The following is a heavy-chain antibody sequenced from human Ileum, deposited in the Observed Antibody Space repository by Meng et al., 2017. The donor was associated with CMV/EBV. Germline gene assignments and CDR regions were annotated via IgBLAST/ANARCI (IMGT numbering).Heavy chain of an antibody. D-gene: IGHD3-10*01. CDR2: VTPSTGNT. J-gene: IGHJ4*02. Sequence: SVRVSCKACGYILSQLDIHWVRQATGRGLEWVGRVTPSTGNTGYARQFQDRVTITTDTSINTAYLEVRSLRFDDSAVYFCTRGFGSGDWGQGTLVTVSS. CDR3: TRGFGSGD. V-gene: IGHV1-8*01. CDR1: GYILSQLD.